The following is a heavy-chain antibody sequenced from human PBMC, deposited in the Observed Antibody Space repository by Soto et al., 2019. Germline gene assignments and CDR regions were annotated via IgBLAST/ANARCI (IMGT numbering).Heavy chain of an antibody. D-gene: IGHD2-15*01. J-gene: IGHJ6*02. V-gene: IGHV3-48*02. CDR2: ISSRGTTI. CDR3: VRQGFCSGARCNQYFYYYAMDV. Sequence: DVQLVETWGGLVQPGGSLRLSCAVSGFCSSSYAMNWVRQAPGKGLECVAFISSRGTTIYYADSVEGRFTISRDKAQNSLYLPMDSLRDEDKAVYYCVRQGFCSGARCNQYFYYYAMDVWGQGTNVIVSS. CDR1: GFCSSSYA.